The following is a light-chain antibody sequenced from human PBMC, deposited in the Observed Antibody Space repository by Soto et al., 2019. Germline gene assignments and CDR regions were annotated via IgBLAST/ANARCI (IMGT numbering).Light chain of an antibody. V-gene: IGKV3-20*01. CDR1: QSVSSSY. CDR2: GAS. J-gene: IGKJ5*01. Sequence: EIELTQSPGTLSLSPGERATLSCRASQSVSSSYLAWYQQKPGQAPRLLMYGASNRATGIPDRFSGSGSETDFTLTISRLEPEDFAVYYCQQYGTTRITFGQGTRLEIK. CDR3: QQYGTTRIT.